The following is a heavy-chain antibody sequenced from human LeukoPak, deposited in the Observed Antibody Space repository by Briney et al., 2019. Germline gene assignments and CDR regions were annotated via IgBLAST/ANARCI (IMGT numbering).Heavy chain of an antibody. D-gene: IGHD3-22*01. Sequence: GGSLRLSCAASGFTFSSYAMSWVRQAPGKGLEWVSAISGSSGSTYYADSVKGRFTISRDNSKNTLYLQMSSLRAEDTAVYYCAKDRGRYYDSSGYYWGYYFDSWGQGILVTVST. CDR3: AKDRGRYYDSSGYYWGYYFDS. J-gene: IGHJ4*02. V-gene: IGHV3-23*01. CDR2: ISGSSGST. CDR1: GFTFSSYA.